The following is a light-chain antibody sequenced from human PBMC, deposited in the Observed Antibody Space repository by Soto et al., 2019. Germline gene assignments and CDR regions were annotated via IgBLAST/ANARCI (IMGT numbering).Light chain of an antibody. CDR2: DVS. Sequence: QSALTQPASLSGSPGQSITISCTGTSSDVGGYNYVSWYQQHPGKAPKLMIYDVSNRPSGVSNRFSGSKSGNTASLTISGLQAEDEADYYCETWDSNTHTVFGGGTQLTVL. J-gene: IGLJ3*02. CDR3: ETWDSNTHTV. CDR1: SSDVGGYNY. V-gene: IGLV2-14*03.